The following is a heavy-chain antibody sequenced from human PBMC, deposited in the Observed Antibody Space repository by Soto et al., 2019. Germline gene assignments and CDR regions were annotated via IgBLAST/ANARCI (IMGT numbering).Heavy chain of an antibody. Sequence: QVQLVQSGAEVKKPGSSVKVSCKASGGTFSNYAITWVRQAPGQGLEWLGRIIPIFGTRDYAQKFQGRVTITADDSTATAYVELSSLRSDDTAVYSCAKDGGREGYMGNWVDPWGQGTLVTVSS. D-gene: IGHD2-15*01. V-gene: IGHV1-69*15. CDR3: AKDGGREGYMGNWVDP. CDR1: GGTFSNYA. J-gene: IGHJ5*02. CDR2: IIPIFGTR.